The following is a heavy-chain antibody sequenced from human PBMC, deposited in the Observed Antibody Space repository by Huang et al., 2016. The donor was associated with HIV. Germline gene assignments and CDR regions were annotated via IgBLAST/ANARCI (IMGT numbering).Heavy chain of an antibody. J-gene: IGHJ4*02. D-gene: IGHD6-13*01. CDR2: ISSSSNYI. CDR1: GFTFNTYS. V-gene: IGHV3-21*01. CDR3: ARDHSSWYSDY. Sequence: GFTFNTYSMNWVRQAPGKGLEWVSSISSSSNYIYYADSVKGQFTISRDNAKNSLYLQMNSLRTEDTAVYYCARDHSSWYSDYWGQGTLVTVSS.